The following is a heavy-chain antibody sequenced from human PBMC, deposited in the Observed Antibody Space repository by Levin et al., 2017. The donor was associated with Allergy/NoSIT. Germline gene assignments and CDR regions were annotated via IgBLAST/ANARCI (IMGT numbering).Heavy chain of an antibody. Sequence: ASVKVSCKASGYTFTSYYMHWVRQAPGQGLEWMGIINPSGGSTSYAQKFQGRVTMTRDTSTSTVYMELSSLRSEDTAVYYCARAHILTAAGSPFFDYWGQGTLVTVSS. CDR1: GYTFTSYY. CDR2: INPSGGST. J-gene: IGHJ4*02. V-gene: IGHV1-46*01. D-gene: IGHD6-13*01. CDR3: ARAHILTAAGSPFFDY.